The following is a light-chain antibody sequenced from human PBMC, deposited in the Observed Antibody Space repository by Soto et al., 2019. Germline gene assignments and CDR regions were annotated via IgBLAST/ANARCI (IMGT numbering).Light chain of an antibody. Sequence: DIQMTQSPSTRSAFLGAAVPIICRASQTISNWLAWYQQKPGKAPKFMIYEASSLESGVPSRFSGSGSGTEFTLTISSLQPDDVATYYCQHYNSYSQALGQGTKVDIK. V-gene: IGKV1-5*02. J-gene: IGKJ1*01. CDR1: QTISNW. CDR3: QHYNSYSQA. CDR2: EAS.